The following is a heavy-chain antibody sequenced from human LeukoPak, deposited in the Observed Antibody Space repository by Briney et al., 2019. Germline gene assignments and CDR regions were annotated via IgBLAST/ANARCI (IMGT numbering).Heavy chain of an antibody. CDR3: TTDSVGDDAFDI. J-gene: IGHJ3*02. CDR1: GFTFSSYA. D-gene: IGHD2-15*01. V-gene: IGHV3-30*04. CDR2: ISYDGSNK. Sequence: GGSLRLSCAASGFTFSSYAMHWVRRAPGQGLEWVAVISYDGSNKYYADSVKGRFTISRDNSKNTLYLQMNSLRAEDTAVYYRTTDSVGDDAFDIWGQGTMVTVSS.